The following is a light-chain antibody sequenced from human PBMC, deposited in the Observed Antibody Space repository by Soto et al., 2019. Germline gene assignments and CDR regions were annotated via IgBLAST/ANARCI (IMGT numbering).Light chain of an antibody. J-gene: IGKJ1*01. CDR1: QSVSGRY. Sequence: EIVLTQSPGTLSLSPGERATLSCRASQSVSGRYLAWYQQKPGQAPRLLIYGASSRATGIPDRFSGGGSGTEFTLTISSLQSEDFAVYYCQQYNNWRTFGQGTKVDIK. CDR2: GAS. CDR3: QQYNNWRT. V-gene: IGKV3-20*01.